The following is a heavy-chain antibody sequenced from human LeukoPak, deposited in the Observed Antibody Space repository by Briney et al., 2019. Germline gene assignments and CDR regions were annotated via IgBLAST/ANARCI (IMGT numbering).Heavy chain of an antibody. CDR2: ISWNSGSI. CDR1: GLTFDDYA. Sequence: GRSLSLACAASGLTFDDYAMHWVRQAPGKGLEWVSGISWNSGSIGYADSVKGRFTISRDNAKNSLYLQMNSLRAEDTALYYCAKATGYTSSWDAFDIWGQGTMVTVSS. D-gene: IGHD6-13*01. CDR3: AKATGYTSSWDAFDI. J-gene: IGHJ3*02. V-gene: IGHV3-9*01.